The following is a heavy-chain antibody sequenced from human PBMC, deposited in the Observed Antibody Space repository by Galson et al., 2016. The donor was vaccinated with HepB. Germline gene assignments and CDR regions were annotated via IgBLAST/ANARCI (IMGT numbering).Heavy chain of an antibody. CDR3: AKDLYTQRRKGVYASDYYFDY. V-gene: IGHV3-7*03. CDR1: GFSFTNHW. D-gene: IGHD2-8*01. J-gene: IGHJ4*02. Sequence: SLRLSCAASGFSFTNHWMTWVRQAPGKGLEWVANIRQDGNEKYHAEFVKGRFTISRDDSKNMLFLQMNSLRADDTAVYYCAKDLYTQRRKGVYASDYYFDYWGRGTLVTVSS. CDR2: IRQDGNEK.